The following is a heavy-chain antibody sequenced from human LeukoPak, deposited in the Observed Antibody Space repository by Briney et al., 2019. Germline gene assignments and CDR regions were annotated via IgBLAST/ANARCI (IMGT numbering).Heavy chain of an antibody. V-gene: IGHV3-74*01. CDR1: GFTFSSYW. CDR2: INSDGSST. CDR3: ARALYNWFDP. Sequence: TGGSLRLSCAASGFTFSSYWMHWVRQAPRKRLVWVSRINSDGSSTSYADSVKGRFTISRDNAKNTLYLQMNSLRAEDTAVYYCARALYNWFDPWGQGTLVTVSS. J-gene: IGHJ5*02.